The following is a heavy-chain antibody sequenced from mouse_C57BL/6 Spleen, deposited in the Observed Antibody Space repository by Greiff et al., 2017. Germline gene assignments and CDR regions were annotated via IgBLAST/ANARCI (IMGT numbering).Heavy chain of an antibody. J-gene: IGHJ4*01. CDR1: GFTFSDYG. V-gene: IGHV5-17*01. Sequence: EVKLVESGGGLVKPGGSLKLSCAASGFTFSDYGMHWVRQAPEKGLEWVAYISSGSSTIYYADTVKGRFTISRDNAKNTLFLQMTSLRSEDTAMYYCARDWDRYAMDYWGQGTSVTVSS. D-gene: IGHD4-1*01. CDR2: ISSGSSTI. CDR3: ARDWDRYAMDY.